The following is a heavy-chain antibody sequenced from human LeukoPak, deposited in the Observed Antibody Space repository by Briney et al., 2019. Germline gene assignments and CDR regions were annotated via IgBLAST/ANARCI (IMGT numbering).Heavy chain of an antibody. D-gene: IGHD6-19*01. V-gene: IGHV4-4*07. J-gene: IGHJ4*02. CDR2: IYTRGST. CDR3: ARDSVAGTIDY. Sequence: PSETLSLTCTVSGGSISSYYWSWIRQPAGKGLEWIGRIYTRGSTNYNPSLKSRVTMSVDTSKNQFSLKLSAVTAADTAVYYCARDSVAGTIDYWGQGTLVTVSS. CDR1: GGSISSYY.